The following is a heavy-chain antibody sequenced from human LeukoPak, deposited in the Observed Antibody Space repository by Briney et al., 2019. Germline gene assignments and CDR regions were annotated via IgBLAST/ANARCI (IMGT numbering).Heavy chain of an antibody. V-gene: IGHV3-74*01. CDR1: GFTFSGYW. D-gene: IGHD3-22*01. CDR2: INSDGSST. J-gene: IGHJ3*02. CDR3: ARLSFDGSGYYYATAFDI. Sequence: GGSLRLSCAASGFTFSGYWMHWVRQAPGKGLVWVSRINSDGSSTTYADSVRGRFTISRDNAQNTLYLQMNSPRAEDTAVYYCARLSFDGSGYYYATAFDIWGQGTMVTVSS.